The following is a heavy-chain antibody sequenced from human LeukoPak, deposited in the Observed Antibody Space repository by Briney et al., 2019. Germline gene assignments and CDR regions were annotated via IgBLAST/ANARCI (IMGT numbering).Heavy chain of an antibody. CDR3: AKAHCSGGSCYPYYYYGMDV. V-gene: IGHV3-23*01. J-gene: IGHJ6*02. CDR2: IRSSGGTT. D-gene: IGHD2-15*01. CDR1: GFTFSSYA. Sequence: GGSLRLSCAASGFTFSSYAMSWVRQAPGKGLEWVTAIRSSGGTTDYADSVKGRFATSRDNSKNTVYLQMSSLRAEDTAVYYCAKAHCSGGSCYPYYYYGMDVWGQGTTVTVSS.